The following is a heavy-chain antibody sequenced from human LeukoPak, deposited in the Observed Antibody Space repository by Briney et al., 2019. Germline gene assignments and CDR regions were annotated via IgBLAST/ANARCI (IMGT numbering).Heavy chain of an antibody. J-gene: IGHJ3*02. Sequence: PGGSLRLSCAASGFTFSSYGMHWVRQAPGKGLEWVAVISYDGSNKYYADSAKGRFSISRDNSKNTLYLQMNSLRAEDTAVYYCAKVAARGNCGGDCYTPQGAFDIWGQGTMVTVSS. D-gene: IGHD2-21*02. CDR3: AKVAARGNCGGDCYTPQGAFDI. CDR1: GFTFSSYG. V-gene: IGHV3-30*18. CDR2: ISYDGSNK.